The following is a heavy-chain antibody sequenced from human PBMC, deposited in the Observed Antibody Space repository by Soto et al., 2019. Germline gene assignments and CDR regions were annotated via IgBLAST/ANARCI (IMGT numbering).Heavy chain of an antibody. V-gene: IGHV4-39*02. J-gene: IGHJ3*02. Sequence: PSETLSLTCTVSGGSISSSSYYWGWIRQPPGKGLEWIGSIYYSGSTYYNPSLKSRVTISVDTSKNQFSLKLSSVTAADTAVYYCARDLGAVAGSFDIWGQGTMVTVSS. CDR3: ARDLGAVAGSFDI. CDR2: IYYSGST. CDR1: GGSISSSSYY. D-gene: IGHD6-19*01.